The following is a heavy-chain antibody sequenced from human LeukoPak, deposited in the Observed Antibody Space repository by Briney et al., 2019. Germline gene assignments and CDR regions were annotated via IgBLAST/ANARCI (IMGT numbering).Heavy chain of an antibody. D-gene: IGHD2/OR15-2a*01. V-gene: IGHV3-48*03. CDR2: ISSSGSTK. CDR1: GFTLSSYE. Sequence: GGSLRLSCAASGFTLSSYEMNWVRQAPGKGREWVSYISSSGSTKDYADSVKGRFAISRDNAKNSLYLQMNSLRAEDTAIYYRARTISRAYYWGQGTLVTVSS. CDR3: ARTISRAYY. J-gene: IGHJ4*02.